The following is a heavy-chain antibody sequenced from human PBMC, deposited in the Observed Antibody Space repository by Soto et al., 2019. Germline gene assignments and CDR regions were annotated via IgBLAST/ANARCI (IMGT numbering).Heavy chain of an antibody. D-gene: IGHD6-6*01. Sequence: GGSLRLSCAASGFTFSSYSMNWVRQAPGKGLEWVSSISSSSSYIYYADSVKGRFTISRDNAKNSLYLQMNSLRAEDTAVYYCARSVAARTAYYYYYYMDVWGKGTTVTVSS. CDR2: ISSSSSYI. CDR3: ARSVAARTAYYYYYYMDV. CDR1: GFTFSSYS. J-gene: IGHJ6*03. V-gene: IGHV3-21*01.